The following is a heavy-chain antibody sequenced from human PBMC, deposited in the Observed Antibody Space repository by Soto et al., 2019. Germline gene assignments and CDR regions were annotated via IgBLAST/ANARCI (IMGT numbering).Heavy chain of an antibody. J-gene: IGHJ6*02. CDR1: GFTFDDYG. CDR3: ARDNDYDVLTGYYISGMDV. V-gene: IGHV3-20*04. D-gene: IGHD3-9*01. CDR2: INWNGGST. Sequence: EVQLVESGGGVVRPGGSLRLSCAASGFTFDDYGMSWVRQAPGKGLEWVSGINWNGGSTGYADSVKGRFTISRDNAKNSLYLQMNGLRAEDTALYYCARDNDYDVLTGYYISGMDVWGRGTTVTVSS.